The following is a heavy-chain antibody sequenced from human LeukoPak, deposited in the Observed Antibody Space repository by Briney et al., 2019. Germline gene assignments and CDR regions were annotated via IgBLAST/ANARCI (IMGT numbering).Heavy chain of an antibody. V-gene: IGHV1-18*01. CDR2: ISAYNGNT. CDR1: GYTFTSYG. J-gene: IGHJ4*02. D-gene: IGHD1-26*01. CDR3: ASGYSGSKRVRAPFDY. Sequence: ASVKVSCKASGYTFTSYGISWVRKAPGPGLEWMGWISAYNGNTNYAQKLQGRVTMTTDTSTSTAYMELRSLRSDDTAVYYCASGYSGSKRVRAPFDYWGQGTLVTVSS.